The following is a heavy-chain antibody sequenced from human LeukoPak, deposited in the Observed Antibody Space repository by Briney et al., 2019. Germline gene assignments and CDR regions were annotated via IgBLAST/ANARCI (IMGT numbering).Heavy chain of an antibody. CDR1: GFTFSSYS. V-gene: IGHV3-21*04. Sequence: PGGSLRLSCAASGFTFSSYSMNWVRQAPGKGLEWVSSISSSSSYIYYADSVKGRFTISRDNAKNSLYLQMNSLRAEDTAVYYCAGRRRPAGSTYYPFDYWGQGTLVTVSS. CDR2: ISSSSSYI. J-gene: IGHJ4*02. CDR3: AGRRRPAGSTYYPFDY. D-gene: IGHD3-22*01.